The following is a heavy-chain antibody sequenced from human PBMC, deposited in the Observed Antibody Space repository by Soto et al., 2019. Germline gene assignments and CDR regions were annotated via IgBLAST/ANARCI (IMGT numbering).Heavy chain of an antibody. V-gene: IGHV1-3*01. Sequence: QVQLVQSGAEVKKPVASVKVSCKASGYTFTSYAMHWVRQAPGQRLEWMGWINAGNGNTKYSQKFQGRVTITRDTSASTAYMELSSLRSEDTAVYYCARDILGDRSSTSPADFDYWGQGTLVTVSS. D-gene: IGHD2-2*01. CDR3: ARDILGDRSSTSPADFDY. J-gene: IGHJ4*02. CDR2: INAGNGNT. CDR1: GYTFTSYA.